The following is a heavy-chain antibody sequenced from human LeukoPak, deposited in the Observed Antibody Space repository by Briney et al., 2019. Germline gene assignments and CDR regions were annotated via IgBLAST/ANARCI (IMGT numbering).Heavy chain of an antibody. V-gene: IGHV3-66*01. Sequence: GGSLRLSCAASGFTVSSNYMSWVRQAPGKGLEWVSVIYSGGSTYYADSVKGRFTISRDNSKNTLYLQMNSLRAEDTAVYYCARDRGDYYDSSGYLNWGQGTLVTVSS. D-gene: IGHD3-22*01. J-gene: IGHJ4*02. CDR2: IYSGGST. CDR1: GFTVSSNY. CDR3: ARDRGDYYDSSGYLN.